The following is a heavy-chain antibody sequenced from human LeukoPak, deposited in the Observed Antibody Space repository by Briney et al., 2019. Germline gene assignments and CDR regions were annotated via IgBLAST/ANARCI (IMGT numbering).Heavy chain of an antibody. CDR1: GFTFTSYS. V-gene: IGHV3-23*01. Sequence: GGSLRLSCAASGFTFTSYSMSWIRQAPGKGLEWVSGTSDRGDYTYYADSVKGRFTISRDNSKNTLYLQMNSLRAEDTALYFCAKKAQYNGNYPLDYWGQGTLVTVSS. CDR2: TSDRGDYT. CDR3: AKKAQYNGNYPLDY. J-gene: IGHJ4*02. D-gene: IGHD1-26*01.